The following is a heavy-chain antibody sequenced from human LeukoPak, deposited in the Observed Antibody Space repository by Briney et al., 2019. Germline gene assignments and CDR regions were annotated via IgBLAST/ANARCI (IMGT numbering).Heavy chain of an antibody. CDR2: IYYSGST. J-gene: IGHJ4*02. CDR3: ARLARDELLWFGELVYYFDY. D-gene: IGHD3-10*01. Sequence: SETLSLTCTVSGGSISSSSYYWGWIRQPPGKGLEWMGSIYYSGSTYYNPSLKSRVTISVDTSKNQFSLKLSSVTAADTAVYYCARLARDELLWFGELVYYFDYWGQGTLVTVSS. V-gene: IGHV4-39*01. CDR1: GGSISSSSYY.